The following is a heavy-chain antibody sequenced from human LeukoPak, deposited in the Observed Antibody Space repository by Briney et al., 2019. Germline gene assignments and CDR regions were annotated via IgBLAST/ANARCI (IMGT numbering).Heavy chain of an antibody. CDR3: ARDSVGWPRAYFDY. V-gene: IGHV3-48*01. Sequence: GGSLRLSCAASGFTFNNYSMNWVRQAPGKGVEWVSYISSSSSNIYYIDSVKGRFTISRDNAKKSLYLQMNSLRAEDTAVYYCARDSVGWPRAYFDYWGRGTLVTVSS. CDR2: ISSSSSNI. D-gene: IGHD1-26*01. J-gene: IGHJ4*02. CDR1: GFTFNNYS.